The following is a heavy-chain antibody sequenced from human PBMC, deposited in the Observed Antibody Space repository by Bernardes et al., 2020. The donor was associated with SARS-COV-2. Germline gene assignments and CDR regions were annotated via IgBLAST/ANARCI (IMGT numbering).Heavy chain of an antibody. CDR1: GFIFSTFW. J-gene: IGHJ6*02. CDR2: IKQDGSDK. Sequence: GGPLRLFCAASGFIFSTFWMSWVRQAPGKGLEWVANIKQDGSDKYSVDSVKGRFTISSDNAKNSLFLQMNSLGAEDTAVYYCARDLDSGMDVWGQGTTVTVSS. V-gene: IGHV3-7*01. CDR3: ARDLDSGMDV.